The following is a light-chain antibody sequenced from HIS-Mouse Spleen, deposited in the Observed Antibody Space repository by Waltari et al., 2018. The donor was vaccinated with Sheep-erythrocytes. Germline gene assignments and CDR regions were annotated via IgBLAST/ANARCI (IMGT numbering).Light chain of an antibody. CDR1: SSDVGGYNY. J-gene: IGLJ1*01. V-gene: IGLV2-11*01. CDR3: CSYAGSYNHV. CDR2: DVS. Sequence: QSALTQPRSVSGSPGQSVTISCTGTSSDVGGYNYVSWYKQYPGKAPKLMIYDVSKRPSGVPDRFSGSKSGNTASLTISGLQAEDEADYYCCSYAGSYNHVFATGTKVTVL.